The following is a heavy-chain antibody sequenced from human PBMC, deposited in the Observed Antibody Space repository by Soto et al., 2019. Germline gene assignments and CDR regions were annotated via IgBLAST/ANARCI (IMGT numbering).Heavy chain of an antibody. V-gene: IGHV4-4*02. Sequence: SETLSLTCAVSGGSISSSNWWSWVRQPPGKGLEWIGEIYHSGSTNYNPSLKSRVTISVDKSKNQFSLKLSSVTAADTAVYYCAASLWFGESTLPFDYYYGMDVWGQGTTVTVSS. CDR3: AASLWFGESTLPFDYYYGMDV. CDR1: GGSISSSNW. CDR2: IYHSGST. D-gene: IGHD3-10*01. J-gene: IGHJ6*02.